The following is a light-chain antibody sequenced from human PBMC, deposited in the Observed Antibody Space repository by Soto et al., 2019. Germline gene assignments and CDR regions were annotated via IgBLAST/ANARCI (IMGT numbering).Light chain of an antibody. CDR3: CTYAGSSYV. Sequence: QSALTQPASVSGSPGQSITICCTGTSSDVGSYNLVSWYQQHPGKAPTLMIYEDSERPSGVSNRFSGSKSGNTASLTISGLQAEDEADYYCCTYAGSSYVFGTGTKLTVL. CDR1: SSDVGSYNL. CDR2: EDS. J-gene: IGLJ1*01. V-gene: IGLV2-23*01.